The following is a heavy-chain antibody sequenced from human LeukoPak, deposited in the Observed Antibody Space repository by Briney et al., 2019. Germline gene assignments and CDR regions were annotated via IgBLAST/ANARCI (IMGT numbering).Heavy chain of an antibody. J-gene: IGHJ5*02. Sequence: ASVKVSCKVSGYTLTELSMHWVRQAPGKGLEWMGGFDPEDGETIYAQKFQGRVTMTEDTSTDTAYMELSSLRSEDTAVYYCATVPTMVRGVIPWGQGTLVTVSS. V-gene: IGHV1-24*01. CDR1: GYTLTELS. CDR3: ATVPTMVRGVIP. D-gene: IGHD3-10*01. CDR2: FDPEDGET.